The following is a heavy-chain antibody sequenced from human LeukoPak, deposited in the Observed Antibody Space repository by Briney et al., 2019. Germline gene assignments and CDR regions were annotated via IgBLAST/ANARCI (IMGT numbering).Heavy chain of an antibody. Sequence: PSETLSLTCAVYGGSFSGYYWSWIRQPPGKGLEWIGEINHSGSTNYNPSLKSRVTISVDTSKNQFSLKLSSVTAADTAVYYCATSYCSSTSCYPYYGMDVWGQGTTVTVSS. CDR2: INHSGST. V-gene: IGHV4-34*01. CDR1: GGSFSGYY. D-gene: IGHD2-2*01. J-gene: IGHJ6*02. CDR3: ATSYCSSTSCYPYYGMDV.